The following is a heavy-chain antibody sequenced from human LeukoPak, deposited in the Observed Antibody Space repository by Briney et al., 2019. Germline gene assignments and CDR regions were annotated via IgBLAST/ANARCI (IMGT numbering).Heavy chain of an antibody. Sequence: GGSLRLSCAASGFTFSSYSLNWVRQAPGKGLEWVSFISSSSVTIYYADSVKGRFTISRDNAEKSLYLQMNSLRAEDTAVYYCATDRGGSYSAIDYWGQGTLVTVSS. D-gene: IGHD2-15*01. CDR2: ISSSSVTI. V-gene: IGHV3-48*04. CDR3: ATDRGGSYSAIDY. J-gene: IGHJ4*02. CDR1: GFTFSSYS.